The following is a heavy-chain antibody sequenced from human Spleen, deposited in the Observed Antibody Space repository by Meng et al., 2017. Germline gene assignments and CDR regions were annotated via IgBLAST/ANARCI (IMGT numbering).Heavy chain of an antibody. CDR3: ARDRENYYDSSGYYPHAYDI. J-gene: IGHJ3*02. V-gene: IGHV3-11*04. D-gene: IGHD3-22*01. Sequence: GESLKISCAASGFTFSDYYMSWIRQAPGKGLEWVSYISSSGSTIYYADSVKGRFTISRDNSKNTLYLQMNSLRVEDTAVYYCARDRENYYDSSGYYPHAYDIWGQGTMVTVSS. CDR2: ISSSGSTI. CDR1: GFTFSDYY.